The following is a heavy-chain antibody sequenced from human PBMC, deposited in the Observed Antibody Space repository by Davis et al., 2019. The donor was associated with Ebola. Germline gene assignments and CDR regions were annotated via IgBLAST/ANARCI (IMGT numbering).Heavy chain of an antibody. CDR2: MNPNSGNT. V-gene: IGHV1-18*01. CDR3: AKDIWQWQSLGPIDY. Sequence: AASVKVSCKASGYTFSSYDINWVRQATGQGLEWMGWMNPNSGNTNYAQKLQGRVTMTTDTSTSTAYMELRSLRSDDTALYYCAKDIWQWQSLGPIDYWGQGTLVTVSS. CDR1: GYTFSSYD. D-gene: IGHD2-8*01. J-gene: IGHJ4*02.